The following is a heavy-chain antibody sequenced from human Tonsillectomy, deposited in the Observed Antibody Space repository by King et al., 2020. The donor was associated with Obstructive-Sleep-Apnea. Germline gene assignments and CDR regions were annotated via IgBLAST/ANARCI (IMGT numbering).Heavy chain of an antibody. CDR1: GFIFDDYA. J-gene: IGHJ3*02. CDR3: AKDIAVAGMVALDI. V-gene: IGHV3-9*01. D-gene: IGHD6-19*01. Sequence: VQLVESGGGLVQPARSLRLSCAASGFIFDDYAMHWVRQAPGKGLEWVSGINWNSGIIAYADSVKGRFTISRDNAKNSLYLQMNSLRTEDTAFYYCAKDIAVAGMVALDIWGQGTMVTVSS. CDR2: INWNSGII.